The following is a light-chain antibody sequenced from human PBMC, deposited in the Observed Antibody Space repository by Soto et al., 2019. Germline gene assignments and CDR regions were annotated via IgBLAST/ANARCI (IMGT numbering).Light chain of an antibody. CDR1: QSVSSY. J-gene: IGKJ4*01. V-gene: IGKV3-11*01. CDR3: QPRSGLT. CDR2: DAS. Sequence: EIVLTQSPATLSLSPGERATLSCRASQSVSSYLAWYQQKPGQAPRLLIYDASNRATGIPVSFSGSGYGTVFTLTISSLEPGDFAVYYCQPRSGLTFGGGTKVEIK.